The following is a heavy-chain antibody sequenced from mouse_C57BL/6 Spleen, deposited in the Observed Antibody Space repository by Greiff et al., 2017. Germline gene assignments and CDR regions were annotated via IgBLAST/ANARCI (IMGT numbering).Heavy chain of an antibody. J-gene: IGHJ2*01. V-gene: IGHV3-6*01. CDR1: GYSITSGYY. CDR3: ARGKGGDFDY. CDR2: ISYDGSN. Sequence: DVQLQESGPGLVKPSQSLSLTCSVTGYSITSGYYWNWIRQFPGNKLEWMGYISYDGSNNYNPSLKNRISITRDTSKNQFFLKLNSVTTEDTATYYCARGKGGDFDYWGQGTTLTVSS. D-gene: IGHD3-3*01.